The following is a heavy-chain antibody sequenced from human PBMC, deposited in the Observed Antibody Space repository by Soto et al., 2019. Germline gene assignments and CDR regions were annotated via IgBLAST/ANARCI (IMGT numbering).Heavy chain of an antibody. CDR1: GFTFSDYY. Sequence: PGGSLRLSCAASGFTFSDYYMSWIRQAPGKGLEWVSYISSSGSTIYYADSVKGRFTISRDNAENSLYLQMNSLRAEDTAVYYCASAVTGYSSGWYIGGDYWGQGTLVTVSS. V-gene: IGHV3-11*01. CDR2: ISSSGSTI. CDR3: ASAVTGYSSGWYIGGDY. J-gene: IGHJ4*02. D-gene: IGHD6-19*01.